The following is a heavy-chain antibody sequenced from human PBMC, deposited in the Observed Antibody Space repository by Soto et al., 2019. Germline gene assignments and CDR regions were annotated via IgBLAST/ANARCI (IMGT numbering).Heavy chain of an antibody. J-gene: IGHJ6*02. CDR1: GGSFSGYY. D-gene: IGHD2-2*01. Sequence: KASETLSLTCAVYGGSFSGYYWSWIRQPPGKGLEWIGEINHSGSTNYNPSLKSRVTISVDTSKNQFSLKLSSVTAADTAVYYCARGHFYYCSSTSCYYYYYYYGMDVWGQGTKVTVS. CDR2: INHSGST. CDR3: ARGHFYYCSSTSCYYYYYYYGMDV. V-gene: IGHV4-34*01.